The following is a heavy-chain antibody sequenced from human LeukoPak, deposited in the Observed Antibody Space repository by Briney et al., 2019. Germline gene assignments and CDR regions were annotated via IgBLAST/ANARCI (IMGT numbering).Heavy chain of an antibody. CDR1: GGAFSSYA. J-gene: IGHJ5*02. D-gene: IGHD5-24*01. V-gene: IGHV1-69*05. CDR2: IIPIFGTA. CDR3: ARAREMATVNWFDP. Sequence: SVKVSCKASGGAFSSYAISWVRQAPGQGLEWMGGIIPIFGTANYAQKFQGRVTITTDESTSTAYMELSSLRSEDTAVYYCARAREMATVNWFDPWGQGTLVTVSS.